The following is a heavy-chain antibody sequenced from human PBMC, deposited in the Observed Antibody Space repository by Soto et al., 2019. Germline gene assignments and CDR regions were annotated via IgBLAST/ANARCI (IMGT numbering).Heavy chain of an antibody. D-gene: IGHD3-10*01. V-gene: IGHV4-34*01. CDR3: ASGHYYGSGSLGMDV. Sequence: SETLSLTCAVYGGSFSGYYWSWIRQPPGKGLEWIGEINHSGSTNYNPSLKSRVTIAVDTSKSQFSLKLRSVTAADTAVYYCASGHYYGSGSLGMDVWGQGNTVTVSS. CDR1: GGSFSGYY. J-gene: IGHJ6*02. CDR2: INHSGST.